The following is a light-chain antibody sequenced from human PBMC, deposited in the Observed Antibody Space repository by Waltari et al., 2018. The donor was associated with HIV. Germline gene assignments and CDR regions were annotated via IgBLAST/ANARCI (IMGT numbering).Light chain of an antibody. CDR1: ASDFGAYNL. CDR3: SSFATTATPVL. J-gene: IGLJ2*01. Sequence: QSALTQPAAVSGSPGQPITFSCTGTASDFGAYNLFSWYQQHPDKAPKLVMYGVTQRPSGVSDRFSGSKSGNTAYLTISGLQADDEADYFCSSFATTATPVLFGGGTKLTVL. CDR2: GVT. V-gene: IGLV2-23*02.